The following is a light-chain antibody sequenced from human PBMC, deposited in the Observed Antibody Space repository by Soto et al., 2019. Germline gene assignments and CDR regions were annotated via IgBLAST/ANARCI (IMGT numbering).Light chain of an antibody. Sequence: EIVLTQSPGTLSLSPGERATLSCRASQSVSSSYLAWYQQKPGQAPRLLIYGASSRATGIPDRFSGSGSGTAFTLTISRLEPEDLAVYYCQQYCSSPRVTFGGGTKVEIK. V-gene: IGKV3-20*01. CDR3: QQYCSSPRVT. CDR2: GAS. J-gene: IGKJ4*01. CDR1: QSVSSSY.